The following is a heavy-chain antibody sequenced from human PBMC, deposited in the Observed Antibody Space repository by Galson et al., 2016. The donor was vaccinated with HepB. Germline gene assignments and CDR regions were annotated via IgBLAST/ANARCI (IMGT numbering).Heavy chain of an antibody. V-gene: IGHV3-7*01. J-gene: IGHJ4*02. CDR2: IKRDGSEK. CDR3: AGDGSGWLFDS. CDR1: GFTFSNYW. D-gene: IGHD6-19*01. Sequence: SLRLSCAASGFTFSNYWMSWVRQPPGKGLEWVGNIKRDGSEKYYVDSVKGRFTISRDNAKNSLYLQMNSLRAEDTAVYYCAGDGSGWLFDSWGRGTLVTVSS.